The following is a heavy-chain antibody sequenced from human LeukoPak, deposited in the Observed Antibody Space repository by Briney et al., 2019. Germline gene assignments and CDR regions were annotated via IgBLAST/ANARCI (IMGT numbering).Heavy chain of an antibody. CDR1: GYTFTGYY. CDR3: AREGVDWNHSVYYFDY. D-gene: IGHD1-1*01. V-gene: IGHV1-2*02. CDR2: INLNSGGT. Sequence: ASVKVSRKASGYTFTGYYMHSVRPAPGQGLEGMGWINLNSGGTNYAQKFQGRVTMTRDTTISTAYMELSRLRSDDTAVYYCAREGVDWNHSVYYFDYWGQGTLVTVSS. J-gene: IGHJ4*02.